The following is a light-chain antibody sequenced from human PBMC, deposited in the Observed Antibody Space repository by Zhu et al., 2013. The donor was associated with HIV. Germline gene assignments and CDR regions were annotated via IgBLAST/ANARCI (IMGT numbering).Light chain of an antibody. CDR1: TSNIGNND. Sequence: QSVLTQPPSVSAAPGRKVTISCSGSTSNIGNNDVSWYRQFPGTAPQLLIFDNNQRPSGIPDRFSGSKSGTSATLGITGLQTGDEADYYCGTWDSGLSAVVFGGGTKLTVL. CDR3: GTWDSGLSAVV. V-gene: IGLV1-51*01. J-gene: IGLJ2*01. CDR2: DNN.